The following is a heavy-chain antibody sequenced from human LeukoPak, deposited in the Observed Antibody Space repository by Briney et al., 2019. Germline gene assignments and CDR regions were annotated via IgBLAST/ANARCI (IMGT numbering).Heavy chain of an antibody. J-gene: IGHJ3*02. CDR1: GGSISSYY. V-gene: IGHV4-59*06. CDR2: IYYSGST. CDR3: ARVVGRPYAFDI. D-gene: IGHD1-26*01. Sequence: SETLSLTCTVSGGSISSYYWSWIRQHPGKGLEWIGYIYYSGSTYYNPSLKSRVTISVDTSKNQFSLKLSSVTAADTAVYYRARVVGRPYAFDIWGQGTMVTVSS.